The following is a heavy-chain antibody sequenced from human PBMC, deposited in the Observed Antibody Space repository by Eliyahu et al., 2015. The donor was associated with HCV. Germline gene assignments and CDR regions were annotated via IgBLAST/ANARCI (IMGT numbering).Heavy chain of an antibody. CDR1: GFTFSTYA. D-gene: IGHD1-26*01. Sequence: EVQLLESGGGLVQPGGSLRXSCAASGFTFSTYAMXWVRQAPGXGLEWVSAISGSGDYTYYADSVKGRFTISRDNSKNTLYLHINSLRAEDTAVYYCAKAESGTYYYKFDYWGQGTLVAVSS. CDR2: ISGSGDYT. J-gene: IGHJ4*02. V-gene: IGHV3-23*01. CDR3: AKAESGTYYYKFDY.